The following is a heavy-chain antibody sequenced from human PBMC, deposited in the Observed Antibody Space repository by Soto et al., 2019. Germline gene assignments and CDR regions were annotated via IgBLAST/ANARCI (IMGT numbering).Heavy chain of an antibody. CDR3: DKYCGGDCYDQKGWDAFDI. Sequence: SETLSLTCTVSGGSISSYYWSWIRQPPGKGLEWIGYIYYSGSTNYNPSLKSRVTISVDTSKNQFSLKLSSVTAADTAVYYCDKYCGGDCYDQKGWDAFDIWGQGTMVTVSS. CDR2: IYYSGST. D-gene: IGHD2-21*02. V-gene: IGHV4-59*08. J-gene: IGHJ3*02. CDR1: GGSISSYY.